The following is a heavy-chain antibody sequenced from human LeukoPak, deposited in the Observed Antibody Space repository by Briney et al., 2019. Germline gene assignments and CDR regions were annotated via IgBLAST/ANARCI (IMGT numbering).Heavy chain of an antibody. Sequence: PGGSLRLSCAASGFTFSSYAMHWVRQAPGKGLEYVSAISSNGGSTYYANSVEGRFTISRDNSKNTLYLQMGSLRAEDMAEYYCARRTVTTYGMDVWGQGTTVTVSS. V-gene: IGHV3-64*01. J-gene: IGHJ6*02. CDR1: GFTFSSYA. D-gene: IGHD4-11*01. CDR3: ARRTVTTYGMDV. CDR2: ISSNGGST.